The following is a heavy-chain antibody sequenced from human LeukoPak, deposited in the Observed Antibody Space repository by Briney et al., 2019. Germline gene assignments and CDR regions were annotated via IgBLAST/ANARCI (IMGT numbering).Heavy chain of an antibody. D-gene: IGHD2-21*02. Sequence: SQTLSLTCTVSGGSISSGDYYWSWIRQPPGKGLEWIGYIYYSGSTYYNPSLKSRVAISLDTSKNQFSLKLNSVTAADTAVYYCARVLVTDDAFGIWGQGTMVTVSS. CDR2: IYYSGST. CDR1: GGSISSGDYY. V-gene: IGHV4-30-4*01. CDR3: ARVLVTDDAFGI. J-gene: IGHJ3*02.